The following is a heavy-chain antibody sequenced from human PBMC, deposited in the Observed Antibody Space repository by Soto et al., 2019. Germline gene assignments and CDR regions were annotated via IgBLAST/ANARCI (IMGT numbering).Heavy chain of an antibody. CDR1: GFTFSSYS. V-gene: IGHV3-48*01. CDR3: AREWDGDAYNSGWFDP. CDR2: ISSSSSTI. D-gene: IGHD1-1*01. J-gene: IGHJ5*02. Sequence: EVQLVESGGGLVQPGGSLRLSCAASGFTFSSYSMNWIRQAPGKGLEWVSYISSSSSTIYYADSVKGRFTISKDNAKNSLYLQMNSLRAEDTAVYYCAREWDGDAYNSGWFDPWGQGTLVTVSS.